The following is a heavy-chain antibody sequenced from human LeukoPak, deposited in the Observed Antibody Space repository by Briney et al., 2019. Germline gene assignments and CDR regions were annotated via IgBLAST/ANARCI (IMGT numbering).Heavy chain of an antibody. J-gene: IGHJ4*02. D-gene: IGHD2-21*02. CDR1: GFTFSSYG. V-gene: IGHV3-33*06. Sequence: PGGSPRLSCAASGFTFSSYGMHWVRQAPGKGLEWVAVIWYDGSNKYYADSVKGRFTISRDNSKNTLYLQMNSLRAEDTAVYYCAKDSEYCGGDCYSGAGHWGQGTLVTVSS. CDR2: IWYDGSNK. CDR3: AKDSEYCGGDCYSGAGH.